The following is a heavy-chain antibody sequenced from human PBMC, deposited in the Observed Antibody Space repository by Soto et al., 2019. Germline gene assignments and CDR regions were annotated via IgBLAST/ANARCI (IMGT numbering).Heavy chain of an antibody. Sequence: SQTLSLTCDISGDSVSSSSAAWNWIRQSPSRGLEWLGRTYYRSKWIHEYTVSMESRITINPDTSKNQFSLHIYSVTPEDTAVYYCAGVVWFRGMDVWGQGTPGTVSS. J-gene: IGHJ6*02. CDR1: GDSVSSSSAA. D-gene: IGHD3-16*01. V-gene: IGHV6-1*01. CDR3: AGVVWFRGMDV. CDR2: TYYRSKWIH.